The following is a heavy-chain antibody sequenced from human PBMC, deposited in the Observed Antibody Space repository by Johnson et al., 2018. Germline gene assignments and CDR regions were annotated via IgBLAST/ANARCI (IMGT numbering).Heavy chain of an antibody. J-gene: IGHJ3*02. CDR2: IYSGGST. Sequence: VQLVESGGGLVQPGGSLRLSCAASGFSVSSNYMSWVRQAPGKGLEWVSVIYSGGSTDYADSVKGRFTISRDNSKNTLYLQINSLRAEDTAVYYCASDIWAYAFDIWGQGTMVTVSS. V-gene: IGHV3-66*02. CDR3: ASDIWAYAFDI. CDR1: GFSVSSNY. D-gene: IGHD3-9*01.